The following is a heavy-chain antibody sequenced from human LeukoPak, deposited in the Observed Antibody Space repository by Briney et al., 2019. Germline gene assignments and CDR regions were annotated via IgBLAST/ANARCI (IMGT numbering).Heavy chain of an antibody. CDR3: ARAVTLYDPFDY. V-gene: IGHV1-69*04. Sequence: SVKVSCKASGGTFSSYAISWVRQAPGQGLEWMGRIIPILGIANYAQKFQGRVTITADKSTSTAYMELSSLRSEDTAVHYCARAVTLYDPFDYWGQGTLVTVSS. CDR1: GGTFSSYA. J-gene: IGHJ4*02. CDR2: IIPILGIA. D-gene: IGHD3-3*01.